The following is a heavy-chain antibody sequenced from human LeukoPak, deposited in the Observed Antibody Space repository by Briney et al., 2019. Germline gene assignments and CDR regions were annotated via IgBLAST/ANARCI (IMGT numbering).Heavy chain of an antibody. J-gene: IGHJ1*01. CDR3: ARGGTLEYFQH. Sequence: GGSLRLSCAASGFTFSSYEMNWVRQAPGKGPEWVSYISSCGSTIYYADSVKGRFTISRDNAKNSLYLQMNSLRAEDTAVYYCARGGTLEYFQHWGQGTLVTVSS. CDR1: GFTFSSYE. CDR2: ISSCGSTI. V-gene: IGHV3-48*03.